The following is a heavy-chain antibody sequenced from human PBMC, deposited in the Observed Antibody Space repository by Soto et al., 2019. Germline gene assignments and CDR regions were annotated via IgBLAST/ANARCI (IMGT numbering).Heavy chain of an antibody. Sequence: TGGSLRLSCEASGFTFNTYIMHWVRQPPGKGLEWLAAIWYDGTQKYYADSVKGRFIISRDNSKKTLYLEMNSLRAEDTAVYYCARAGGTTVTGLWHFDSWGKGTLVTV. D-gene: IGHD4-17*01. CDR3: ARAGGTTVTGLWHFDS. CDR1: GFTFNTYI. V-gene: IGHV3-33*01. J-gene: IGHJ4*02. CDR2: IWYDGTQK.